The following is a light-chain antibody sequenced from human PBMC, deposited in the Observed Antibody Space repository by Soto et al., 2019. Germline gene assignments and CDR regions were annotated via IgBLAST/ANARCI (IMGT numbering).Light chain of an antibody. CDR3: TSYAGANTLL. V-gene: IGLV2-8*01. CDR2: EVS. J-gene: IGLJ2*01. CDR1: SSDVGGYNF. Sequence: QSALTQPPSASGSPGQSVTISCTGSSSDVGGYNFVSWYQQHPGKAPKLMIYEVSNRPSGVTDRFSGSKSGNTASLTVSGLQSEDEADYYCTSYAGANTLLFGGGTKLTVL.